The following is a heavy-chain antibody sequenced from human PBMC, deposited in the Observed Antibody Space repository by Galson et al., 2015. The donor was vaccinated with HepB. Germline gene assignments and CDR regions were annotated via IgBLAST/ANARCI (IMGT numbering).Heavy chain of an antibody. J-gene: IGHJ4*02. CDR3: TTDQQLGFYYGSGSYSDY. CDR1: GFTFSNAW. D-gene: IGHD3-10*01. V-gene: IGHV3-15*01. Sequence: LRLSCAASGFTFSNAWMSWVRQAPGKGLEWVGRIKSKTDGGTTDYAAPVKGRFTISRDDSKNTLYLQMNSLKTEDTAVYYCTTDQQLGFYYGSGSYSDYWGQGTLVTVSS. CDR2: IKSKTDGGTT.